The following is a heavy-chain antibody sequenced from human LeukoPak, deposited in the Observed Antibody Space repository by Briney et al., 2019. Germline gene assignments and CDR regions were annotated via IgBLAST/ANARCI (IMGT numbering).Heavy chain of an antibody. CDR1: GGSLSGYY. CDR3: ARFSSGGSWGYAFDI. V-gene: IGHV4-34*01. J-gene: IGHJ3*02. D-gene: IGHD2-15*01. CDR2: INHSGST. Sequence: SETLSLTCAVYGGSLSGYYWSWIRQPPGKGLEWIGEINHSGSTNYNPSLKSRVTISVDTSKNQFSLKLSSVTAADTAVYYCARFSSGGSWGYAFDIWGQGTMVTVSS.